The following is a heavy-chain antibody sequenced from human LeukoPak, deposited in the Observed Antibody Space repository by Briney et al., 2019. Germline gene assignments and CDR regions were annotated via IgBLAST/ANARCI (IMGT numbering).Heavy chain of an antibody. D-gene: IGHD5-12*01. V-gene: IGHV3-23*01. CDR1: GFTFSWYA. CDR2: ITGSGGNT. CDR3: ARGGAGYAFDY. Sequence: GGSLRLSCAASGFTFSWYAMSWVRQAPGKGLEWVSGITGSGGNTYYADSVKGRFTISRDNANNTLYLQMNSLRAEDTAVYYCARGGAGYAFDYWGQGTLVTVSS. J-gene: IGHJ4*02.